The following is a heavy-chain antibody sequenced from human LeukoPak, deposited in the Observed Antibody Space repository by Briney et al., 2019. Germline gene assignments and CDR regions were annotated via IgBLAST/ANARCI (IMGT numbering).Heavy chain of an antibody. J-gene: IGHJ3*02. V-gene: IGHV4-4*07. D-gene: IGHD3-22*01. Sequence: SETLSLTCTVSGGSISSYYWSWIRQPAGKGLEWIGRIYTSGSTNYNPSLKSRVTISVDTSKNQFSLKLSSVTAADTAVYYCARHEEFYDSSGYLFSQPWEAFDIWGQGTMVTVSS. CDR3: ARHEEFYDSSGYLFSQPWEAFDI. CDR2: IYTSGST. CDR1: GGSISSYY.